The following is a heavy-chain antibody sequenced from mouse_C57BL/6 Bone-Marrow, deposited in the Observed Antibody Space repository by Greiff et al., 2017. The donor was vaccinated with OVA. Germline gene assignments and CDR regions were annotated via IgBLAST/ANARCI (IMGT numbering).Heavy chain of an antibody. CDR2: IYPRSGNT. J-gene: IGHJ3*01. CDR1: GYTFTSYG. CDR3: ARRGAAQATLAY. V-gene: IGHV1-81*01. Sequence: QVQLQQSGAELARPGASVKLSCKASGYTFTSYGISWVKQRTGQGLEWIGEIYPRSGNTYYNEKFKGKATLTADKSSSTAYMELRSLTSEDSAVYFCARRGAAQATLAYWGQGTLVTVSA. D-gene: IGHD3-2*02.